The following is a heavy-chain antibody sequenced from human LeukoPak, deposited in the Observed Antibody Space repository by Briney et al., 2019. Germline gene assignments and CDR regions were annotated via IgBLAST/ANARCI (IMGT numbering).Heavy chain of an antibody. V-gene: IGHV1-69*04. CDR1: GGTFSSYA. CDR2: IIPILGIA. J-gene: IGHJ4*02. CDR3: AAHNPLDGYND. D-gene: IGHD5-24*01. Sequence: SVKVSCKASGGTFSSYAISWVRQAPGQGLEWMGRIIPILGIANYAQKFQGRVTITADKSTSTAYMELSSLRSEDTAVYYCAAHNPLDGYNDWGQGTLVTVSS.